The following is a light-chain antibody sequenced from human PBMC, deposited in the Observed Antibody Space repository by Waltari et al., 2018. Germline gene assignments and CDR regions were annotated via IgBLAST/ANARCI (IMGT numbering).Light chain of an antibody. CDR3: QQYLTLPYS. V-gene: IGKV4-1*01. Sequence: ELTTSPDSLPVSLVGRATITCKSSHSVLYNFNNKNYLAWFQLKPGQPPKLPIRRASTREPGVPDRFSGSGSGTDFTLTISSLQTEDVAVYYCQQYLTLPYSFGQGTKLEIK. J-gene: IGKJ2*03. CDR2: RAS. CDR1: HSVLYNFNNKNY.